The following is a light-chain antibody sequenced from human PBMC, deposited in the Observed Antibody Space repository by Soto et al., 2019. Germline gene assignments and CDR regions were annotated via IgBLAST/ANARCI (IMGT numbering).Light chain of an antibody. Sequence: QSVLTQPPSVSGAPGQRVTISCTGSSSNIGAGYDVHWYQQLPGTAPKLLIYGNSNRPSGVPDRISGSKSGTSASLAITGLQAADEADYYCQSYDSSLAVFGGGTQLTVL. J-gene: IGLJ2*01. CDR3: QSYDSSLAV. V-gene: IGLV1-40*01. CDR1: SSNIGAGYD. CDR2: GNS.